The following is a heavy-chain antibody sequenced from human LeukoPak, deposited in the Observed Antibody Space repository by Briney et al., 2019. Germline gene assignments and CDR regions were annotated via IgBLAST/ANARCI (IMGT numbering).Heavy chain of an antibody. J-gene: IGHJ3*01. CDR2: INADGSTA. Sequence: GGSLRLSCAASGFTFGNSWVHWVRQAPGKGLVWVSLINADGSTATYADSVKGRFTISRDNARNTLSLQMNSLTIEDTAVYYCVVVVEPPDSDGFDVWGQGTMITVSS. CDR1: GFTFGNSW. V-gene: IGHV3-74*01. D-gene: IGHD1-14*01. CDR3: VVVVEPPDSDGFDV.